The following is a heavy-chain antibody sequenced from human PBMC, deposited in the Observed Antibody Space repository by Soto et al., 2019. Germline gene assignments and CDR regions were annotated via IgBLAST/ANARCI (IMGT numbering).Heavy chain of an antibody. CDR2: ISGSGGRS. D-gene: IGHD3-16*01. CDR3: AKPYIVWSSNQPYFFYS. Sequence: EVQLVDSGGGLVQPGGSLRLSCAASGFTFSNYAMTWVRQVPGKGLEWVSGISGSGGRSYYADSVKRRSTISSDNSKSTVHVLIHSLRAADTSVYFCAKPYIVWSSNQPYFFYSCCQGNLGTLSS. J-gene: IGHJ4*02. V-gene: IGHV3-23*04. CDR1: GFTFSNYA.